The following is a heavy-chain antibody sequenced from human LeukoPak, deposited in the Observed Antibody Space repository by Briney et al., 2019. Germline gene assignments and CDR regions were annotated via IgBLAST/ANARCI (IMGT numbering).Heavy chain of an antibody. D-gene: IGHD3-9*01. CDR3: ASLQDISPSIIDY. Sequence: PSETLSLTCTVSGGSISSYYWSWIRQPPGKGLEWIGYIYYSGSTNYNPSLKSRVTISVDTSKNQFSLKLSSVTAADTSVYYCASLQDISPSIIDYWGQGTLVTVSS. CDR1: GGSISSYY. CDR2: IYYSGST. V-gene: IGHV4-59*08. J-gene: IGHJ4*02.